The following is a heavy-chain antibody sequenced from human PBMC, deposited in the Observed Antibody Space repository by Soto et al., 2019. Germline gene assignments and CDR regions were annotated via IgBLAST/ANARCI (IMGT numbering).Heavy chain of an antibody. D-gene: IGHD2-2*01. CDR2: IWYDGSNK. V-gene: IGHV3-33*01. CDR3: ARDIFHQTVVVPASSYYYYYYGMDV. CDR1: GFTFSSYG. J-gene: IGHJ6*02. Sequence: QVQLVESGGGVVQPGRSLRLSCAASGFTFSSYGMHWVRQARGKGLEWVAVIWYDGSNKYYADSVKGRFTISRDNSKNTLYLQMNSLRAEDTAVYYCARDIFHQTVVVPASSYYYYYYGMDVWCQGTTVTVSS.